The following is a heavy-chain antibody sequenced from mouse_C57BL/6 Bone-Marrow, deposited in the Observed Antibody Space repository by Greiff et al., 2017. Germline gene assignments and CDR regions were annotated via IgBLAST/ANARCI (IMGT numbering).Heavy chain of an antibody. V-gene: IGHV5-17*01. CDR3: ARWLLNWYFDV. J-gene: IGHJ1*03. CDR1: GFTFSDYG. D-gene: IGHD2-3*01. Sequence: EVKLMESGGGLVKPGGSLKLSCAASGFTFSDYGMHWVRQAPEKGLEWVAYISSGSSTIYDADTVKGRFTISRDNAKNTLFLQMTSLRSEDTAMYYCARWLLNWYFDVWGTGTTVTVSS. CDR2: ISSGSSTI.